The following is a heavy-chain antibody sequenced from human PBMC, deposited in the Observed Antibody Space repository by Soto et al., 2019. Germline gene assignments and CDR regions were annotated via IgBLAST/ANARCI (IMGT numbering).Heavy chain of an antibody. J-gene: IGHJ4*02. CDR1: GFTLSSYW. D-gene: IGHD2-2*01. CDR3: VRGHIDIAIKPAAMVY. Sequence: EVQLVESGGGVVQPGGSLRLSCVASGFTLSSYWMHWVRQAPGKGLMWVSRINNDGSDTTYADSVKGRFTIVRDNARNTLQLEMDSLSAEDTAVYYCVRGHIDIAIKPAAMVYWGQGTLVTVSS. V-gene: IGHV3-74*01. CDR2: INNDGSDT.